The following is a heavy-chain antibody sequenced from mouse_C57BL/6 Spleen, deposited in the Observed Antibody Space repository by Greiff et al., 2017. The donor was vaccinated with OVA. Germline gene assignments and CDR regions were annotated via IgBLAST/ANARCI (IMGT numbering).Heavy chain of an antibody. Sequence: QVQLQQSGAELVKPGASVKLSCKASGYTFTSYWMHWVKQRPGRGLEWIGWIDPNSGGTKYNEKLKSKATLTVDKPSSPAYMQLSSLTSEDSAVYYCARTHYGNYWYFDVWGTGTTVTVSS. CDR1: GYTFTSYW. D-gene: IGHD2-1*01. V-gene: IGHV1-72*01. CDR2: IDPNSGGT. J-gene: IGHJ1*03. CDR3: ARTHYGNYWYFDV.